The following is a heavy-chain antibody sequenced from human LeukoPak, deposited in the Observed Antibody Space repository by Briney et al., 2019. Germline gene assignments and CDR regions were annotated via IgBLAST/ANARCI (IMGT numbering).Heavy chain of an antibody. V-gene: IGHV3-66*01. CDR1: GFTVSSSNY. D-gene: IGHD2-8*01. CDR3: ASMYFSQYLQH. J-gene: IGHJ1*01. Sequence: GGSLRLSCAASGFTVSSSNYMNWVRQAPGKGLEWVSGIYTGGTTYYTDSVKGRFTISRDNPNNTLYLQMNSLRAEDTAVYYCASMYFSQYLQHRGQGTLVTVSS. CDR2: IYTGGTT.